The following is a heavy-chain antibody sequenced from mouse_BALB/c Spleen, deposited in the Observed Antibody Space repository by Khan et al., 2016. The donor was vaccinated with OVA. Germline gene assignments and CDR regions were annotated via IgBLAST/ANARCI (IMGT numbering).Heavy chain of an antibody. D-gene: IGHD1-2*01. CDR3: ARDTTATPY. V-gene: IGHV2-9*02. CDR1: GFSLTSYG. CDR2: IWAGGGT. Sequence: VQLQESGPGLVAPSQTLSITCTVSGFSLTSYGVHWVHQPPGKGLEWLGMIWAGGGTNYNSALFSRLSTFKDNSNSHAFLKMNSLKTDDTAMYYCARDTTATPYWGQGTLVTVSA. J-gene: IGHJ3*01.